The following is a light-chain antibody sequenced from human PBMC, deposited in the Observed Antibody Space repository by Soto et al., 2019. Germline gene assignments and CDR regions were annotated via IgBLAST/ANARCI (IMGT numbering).Light chain of an antibody. J-gene: IGKJ3*01. CDR2: AAS. CDR3: QQYYSYPQFT. CDR1: QGISSY. V-gene: IGKV1-8*01. Sequence: AIRMTQSPSSFSASTGDRVTITCRASQGISSYLAWYQQKPGKAPKLLIYAASTLQSGVPSRFSGSGSGTDFTLTISCLQSEDFATYYCQQYYSYPQFTFGPGTKVEI.